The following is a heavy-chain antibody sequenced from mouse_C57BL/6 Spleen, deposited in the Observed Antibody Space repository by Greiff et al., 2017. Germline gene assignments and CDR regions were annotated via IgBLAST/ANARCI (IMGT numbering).Heavy chain of an antibody. D-gene: IGHD1-1*01. V-gene: IGHV1-9*01. CDR1: GYTFTGYW. J-gene: IGHJ1*03. CDR3: AAVSSYRYFDV. Sequence: QVQLQQSGAELMKPGASVKLSCKATGYTFTGYWIEWVKQRPGHGLEWIGEILPGRGSTNYNEKFKGKATFTADKSSNTAYMQLRSLTTEDSAIYYCAAVSSYRYFDVWGTGTTVTVSS. CDR2: ILPGRGST.